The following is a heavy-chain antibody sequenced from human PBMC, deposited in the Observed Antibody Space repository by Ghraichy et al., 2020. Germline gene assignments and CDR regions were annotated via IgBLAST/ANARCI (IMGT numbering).Heavy chain of an antibody. CDR3: ARFFHARDSSSGGGDAFDI. D-gene: IGHD6-19*01. J-gene: IGHJ3*02. CDR2: INPNSAGT. Sequence: ASVKVSCKASGYTFTGYYMHWVRQAPGQGLEWRVWINPNSAGTNYSQKFPGRVTMTRDTSISTAYMELSRLRSDDTAVYYCARFFHARDSSSGGGDAFDILGQGTMVTVSS. V-gene: IGHV1-2*02. CDR1: GYTFTGYY.